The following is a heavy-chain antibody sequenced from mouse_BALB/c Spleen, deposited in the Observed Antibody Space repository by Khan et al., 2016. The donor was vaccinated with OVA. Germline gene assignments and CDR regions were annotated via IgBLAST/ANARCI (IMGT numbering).Heavy chain of an antibody. J-gene: IGHJ4*01. CDR1: GYSITSGYA. Sequence: EVQLQESGPDLVKPSQSLSLTCTVTGYSITSGYAWHWIRQFPGNKLEWMAYIYFSGSINYNPSLKSRISVTRETSKNQLFLQLNSVTSEDTATYYCTRDGNYMDYGGQGTSVTVSS. D-gene: IGHD2-1*01. CDR2: IYFSGSI. V-gene: IGHV3-1*02. CDR3: TRDGNYMDY.